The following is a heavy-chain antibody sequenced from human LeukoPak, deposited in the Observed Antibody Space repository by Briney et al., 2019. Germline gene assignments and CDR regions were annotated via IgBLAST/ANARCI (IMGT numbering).Heavy chain of an antibody. CDR1: GFTFSSSW. V-gene: IGHV3-7*03. J-gene: IGHJ3*02. Sequence: PGGSLRLSCAASGFTFSSSWMSWVRQAPGKGLEWVANIRQDGGEKYHVDSVKGRFTISRDNAKKSLYLQMNSLRAEDTAVYYCARAEGLVAFDIWGQGTMVTVSS. CDR3: ARAEGLVAFDI. CDR2: IRQDGGEK.